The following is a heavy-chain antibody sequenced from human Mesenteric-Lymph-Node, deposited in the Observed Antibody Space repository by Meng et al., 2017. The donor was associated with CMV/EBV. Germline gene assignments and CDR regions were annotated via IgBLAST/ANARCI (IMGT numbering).Heavy chain of an antibody. CDR3: ARRAIYTAYELDY. V-gene: IGHV1-2*06. J-gene: IGHJ4*02. D-gene: IGHD2-2*02. Sequence: KTAGYSFTGYYVHWVRQAPGQGLEWMGRINPSSGGTSYAQKFQGRVTMTRDTSISTAYLDLNSLRSDDTAVYYCARRAIYTAYELDYWGQGTLVTVSS. CDR1: GYSFTGYY. CDR2: INPSSGGT.